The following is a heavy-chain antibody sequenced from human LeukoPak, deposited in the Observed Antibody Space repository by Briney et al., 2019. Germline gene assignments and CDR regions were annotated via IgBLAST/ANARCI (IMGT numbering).Heavy chain of an antibody. J-gene: IGHJ4*02. V-gene: IGHV3-11*06. CDR3: ARDLTVGQIFTDY. Sequence: PGVSLRLSCAASGFTFSNYAMNWIRQAPGKGLEWVSYIESSGTYTNYADSVKGRFTISRDNAKNSLYLQMNSPRAEDTAVYYCARDLTVGQIFTDYWGQGTLVSVST. CDR1: GFTFSNYA. CDR2: IESSGTYT. D-gene: IGHD4-23*01.